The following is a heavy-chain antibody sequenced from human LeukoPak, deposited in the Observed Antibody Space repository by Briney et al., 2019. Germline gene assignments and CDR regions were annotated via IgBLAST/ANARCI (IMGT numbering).Heavy chain of an antibody. V-gene: IGHV3-30*18. J-gene: IGHJ4*02. CDR1: GFTFSSYG. CDR3: AKDPRIAAAGLASYYFDY. CDR2: ISYDGSNK. D-gene: IGHD6-13*01. Sequence: PGGSLRLSCAASGFTFSSYGMHWARQAPGKGLEWVAVISYDGSNKYYADSVKGRFTISRDNSKNTLYLQMNSLRAEDTAVYYCAKDPRIAAAGLASYYFDYWGQGTLVTVSS.